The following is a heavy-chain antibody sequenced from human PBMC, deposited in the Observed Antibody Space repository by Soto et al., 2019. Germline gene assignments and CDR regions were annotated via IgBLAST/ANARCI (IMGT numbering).Heavy chain of an antibody. V-gene: IGHV4-59*01. CDR2: IYYSGST. Sequence: QSQTLSLTCTVSGGSISSYYWSWIRQPPGKGLEWIGYIYYSGSTNYNPSLKSRVTISVDTSKNQFSLKLSSVTAADTAVYYCARMGSSWHDHSSFDYWGQGTLVTVSS. CDR1: GGSISSYY. D-gene: IGHD6-13*01. CDR3: ARMGSSWHDHSSFDY. J-gene: IGHJ4*02.